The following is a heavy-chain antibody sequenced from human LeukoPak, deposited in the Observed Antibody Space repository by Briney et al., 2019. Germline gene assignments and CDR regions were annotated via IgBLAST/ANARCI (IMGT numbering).Heavy chain of an antibody. D-gene: IGHD6-19*01. Sequence: PGGSLRLSCAASGFTFSSYGMHWVRQAPGKGLEWVAVIWYDGSNKYYADSVKGRFTISRDNSKNTLYLQMNSLRAEDTAVYYCATSGGYYYYMDVWGKGTKVTVSS. CDR1: GFTFSSYG. V-gene: IGHV3-33*01. J-gene: IGHJ6*03. CDR2: IWYDGSNK. CDR3: ATSGGYYYYMDV.